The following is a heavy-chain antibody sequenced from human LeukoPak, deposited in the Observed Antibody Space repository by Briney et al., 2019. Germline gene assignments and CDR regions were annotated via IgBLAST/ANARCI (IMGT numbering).Heavy chain of an antibody. V-gene: IGHV1-2*02. CDR1: GYTFTSYA. D-gene: IGHD5-24*01. J-gene: IGHJ4*02. CDR3: ARDRYGDGFAHFDY. Sequence: ASVKVSCKASGYTFTSYAMHGVRQAPGQGVEWMGWITPSGGTNYPQKFQGMVAITIYRSITTAYMDLSRLTSDDTAVYYCARDRYGDGFAHFDYWGQGALVTVSS. CDR2: ITPSGGT.